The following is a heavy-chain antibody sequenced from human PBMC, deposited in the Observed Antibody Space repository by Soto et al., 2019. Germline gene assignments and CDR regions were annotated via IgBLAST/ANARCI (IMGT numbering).Heavy chain of an antibody. CDR1: GYSFTSYW. CDR2: IDPSDSYT. Sequence: EVQLVQSGAEVKKPGESLRISCKGSGYSFTSYWISWVRQMPGKGLEWMGRIDPSDSYTNYSPSFQGHVTISADKSISTAYLQWSSLKASDTAMYYCAILQPAAGDNDLNLDYWGQGILVTVSS. J-gene: IGHJ4*02. V-gene: IGHV5-10-1*01. D-gene: IGHD6-13*01. CDR3: AILQPAAGDNDLNLDY.